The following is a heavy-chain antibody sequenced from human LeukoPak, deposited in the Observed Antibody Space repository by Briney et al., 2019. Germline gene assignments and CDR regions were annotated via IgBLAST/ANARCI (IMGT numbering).Heavy chain of an antibody. V-gene: IGHV3-53*01. CDR1: GFTVSSNY. D-gene: IGHD5-12*01. Sequence: GGSLRLSCAASGFTVSSNYMSWVRQAPGKGLEWVSVIYSGGSTYYADSVKGPFTISRDNSKNTLYLQMNSLRAEDTAVYSCARGLPGYYFDYWGQGTLVTVSS. J-gene: IGHJ4*02. CDR3: ARGLPGYYFDY. CDR2: IYSGGST.